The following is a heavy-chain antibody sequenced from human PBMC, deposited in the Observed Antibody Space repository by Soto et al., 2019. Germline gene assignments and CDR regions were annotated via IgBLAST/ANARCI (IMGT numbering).Heavy chain of an antibody. CDR3: GQWLCRTGSSCSGGGMEV. J-gene: IGHJ6*02. Sequence: EVQWLESGGGLVQPGGSLRLSCVASGFTFSGYAMSWVRQAPGKGLEWVSVINDAGGRTTYAYYVKGRFTIASDNAKNRLFLQMNILRAEDTAVYYCGQWLCRTGSSCSGGGMEVCGQGSTVTVSS. V-gene: IGHV3-23*01. D-gene: IGHD6-19*01. CDR1: GFTFSGYA. CDR2: INDAGGRT.